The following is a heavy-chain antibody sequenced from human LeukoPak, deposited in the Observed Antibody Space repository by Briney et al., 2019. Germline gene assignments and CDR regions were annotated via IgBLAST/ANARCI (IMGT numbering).Heavy chain of an antibody. D-gene: IGHD2/OR15-2a*01. Sequence: QTGGSLRLSCAASGFPFSSYWMTWVRQAPGKGLEWVANIKGDGSEKYYVHSVKGRFTISRDNAKNSLYLQMNSLRAEDTAVYYCASAGLPPFEAFYPFDYWGQGTLVTVSS. J-gene: IGHJ4*02. CDR1: GFPFSSYW. CDR2: IKGDGSEK. V-gene: IGHV3-7*01. CDR3: ASAGLPPFEAFYPFDY.